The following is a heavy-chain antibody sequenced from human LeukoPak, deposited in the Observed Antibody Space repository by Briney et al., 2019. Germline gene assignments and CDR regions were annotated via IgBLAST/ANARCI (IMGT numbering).Heavy chain of an antibody. D-gene: IGHD3-9*01. Sequence: ASVKVSCKASGYTFTGYYMHWVRQAPGQGLEWMGWINPNSGGTNYAQKFQGRVTMTRDTSISTAYMELSRLRSDDTAVYYCARVAYGYDILTGYYSYYFDYWGQGTLVTVSS. CDR2: INPNSGGT. CDR1: GYTFTGYY. J-gene: IGHJ4*02. V-gene: IGHV1-2*02. CDR3: ARVAYGYDILTGYYSYYFDY.